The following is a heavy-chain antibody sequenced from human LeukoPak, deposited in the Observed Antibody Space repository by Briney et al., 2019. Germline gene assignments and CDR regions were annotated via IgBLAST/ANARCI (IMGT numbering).Heavy chain of an antibody. CDR2: IDRRDNT. Sequence: NPSETLSLTCAVYGGSFCRYYGSWIRQSPGKGLEWIEEIDRRDNTNSNPSVKSRVNISVDNTKNQYSLKMRSLSAADTALYYCARGATISGTGYFDFWGQGTLVTVSS. V-gene: IGHV4-34*01. CDR3: ARGATISGTGYFDF. CDR1: GGSFCRYY. J-gene: IGHJ4*03. D-gene: IGHD1-26*01.